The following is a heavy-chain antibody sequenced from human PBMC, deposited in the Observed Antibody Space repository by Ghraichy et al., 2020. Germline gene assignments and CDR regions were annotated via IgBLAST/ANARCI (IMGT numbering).Heavy chain of an antibody. CDR2: INTGGTT. Sequence: SETLSHTCTISGGSTSGYYWSWLRQPAGKGLEWIGRINTGGTTNYNPSLNSRVTMSVDTSKSQFSLRLSSVSAADTAVYYCARGGYGDSRNRIFDPWGQGTLVTVSS. V-gene: IGHV4-4*07. J-gene: IGHJ5*02. CDR1: GGSTSGYY. CDR3: ARGGYGDSRNRIFDP. D-gene: IGHD4-17*01.